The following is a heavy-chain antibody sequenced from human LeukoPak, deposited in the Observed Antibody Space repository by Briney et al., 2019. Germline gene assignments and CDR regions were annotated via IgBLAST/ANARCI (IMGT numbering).Heavy chain of an antibody. J-gene: IGHJ4*02. CDR2: IYSGGST. Sequence: GGSLRLSCAASGFTVSSNYMSWVRQAPGKGLEGVSVIYSGGSTYYADSVKGRFTISRDNSKNTLYLQMSSLRAEDTAVYYCARERNYYDSSGPPDYWGQGTLVTVSS. CDR3: ARERNYYDSSGPPDY. D-gene: IGHD3-22*01. CDR1: GFTVSSNY. V-gene: IGHV3-66*02.